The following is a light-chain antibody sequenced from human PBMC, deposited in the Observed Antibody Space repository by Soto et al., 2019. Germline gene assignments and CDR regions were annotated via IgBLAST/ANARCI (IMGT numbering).Light chain of an antibody. V-gene: IGKV2-28*01. CDR1: TSLLDSTGYTY. J-gene: IGKJ2*01. CDR2: FGS. Sequence: DIVMTPSPLSMPVTPGEPASSSCVSSTSLLDSTGYTYLAWYLQKPGQSPQLLFYFGSNRSSGVSDRFSGSGSGNDFPLSSSSVEAEEAGLYCRMQALQAPDTLGQGTKVEIK. CDR3: MQALQAPDT.